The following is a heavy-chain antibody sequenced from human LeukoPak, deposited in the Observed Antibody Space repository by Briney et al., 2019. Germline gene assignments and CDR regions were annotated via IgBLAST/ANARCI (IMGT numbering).Heavy chain of an antibody. V-gene: IGHV3-53*04. CDR1: GFTVSSNY. CDR3: VRVPLHPSISHFDL. J-gene: IGHJ4*02. CDR2: IYNDART. Sequence: GGSLRLSCAASGFTVSSNYMSWVGQAPGKGLEGVSVIYNDARTYYADSVKGRFSVSRHSSENTLYLEMNSLRVEDTAVYYCVRVPLHPSISHFDLWGQGTQVTVSS. D-gene: IGHD3-3*02.